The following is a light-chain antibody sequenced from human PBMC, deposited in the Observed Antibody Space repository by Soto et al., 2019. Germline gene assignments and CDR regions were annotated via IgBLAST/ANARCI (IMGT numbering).Light chain of an antibody. CDR1: SSDVGDYNF. J-gene: IGLJ1*01. V-gene: IGLV2-8*01. Sequence: QSVLTQPPSASGSPGQSVTISCTGTSSDVGDYNFVSWYQQHPGNSPKLIIYEVTKRPSGVPDRFSGSKSGNTASLTVSGLQADDEADYYCSSYAGSNNYVFGAGTKLTVL. CDR2: EVT. CDR3: SSYAGSNNYV.